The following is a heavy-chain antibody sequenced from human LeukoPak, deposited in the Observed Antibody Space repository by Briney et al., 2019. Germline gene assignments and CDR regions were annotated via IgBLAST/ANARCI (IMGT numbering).Heavy chain of an antibody. CDR3: AKDGDGSGSNFDY. CDR1: GFTFRSYA. V-gene: IGHV3-23*01. J-gene: IGHJ4*02. D-gene: IGHD3-10*01. Sequence: PGGSLRLSCAASGFTFRSYAMSWVRQAPGKGLEWVSAISGSGGSTYYADSVKGRFTISRDNSKNTLYLQKNSLRAEDTAVYYCAKDGDGSGSNFDYWGQGTLVTVSS. CDR2: ISGSGGST.